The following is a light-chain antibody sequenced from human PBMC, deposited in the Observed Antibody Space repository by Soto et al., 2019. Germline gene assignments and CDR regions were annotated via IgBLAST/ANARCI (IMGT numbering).Light chain of an antibody. CDR3: CSYAGSSYVV. Sequence: QSVLTQPRSVSGSPGQSVTISCTGTSSDVGGYNYVSWYQQHPGKAPNLMIYDVSKRPSGVPDRSSGSKSGNTASLTISGLQAEDEDDYYCCSYAGSSYVVFGGGTKLTVL. J-gene: IGLJ2*01. CDR2: DVS. V-gene: IGLV2-11*01. CDR1: SSDVGGYNY.